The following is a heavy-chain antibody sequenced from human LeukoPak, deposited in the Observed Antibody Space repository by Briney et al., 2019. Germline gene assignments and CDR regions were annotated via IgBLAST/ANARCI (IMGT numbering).Heavy chain of an antibody. D-gene: IGHD6-19*01. CDR3: ARAGGAVAAFDP. J-gene: IGHJ5*02. Sequence: SETLSLTCTVSGGSISSYYWSWIRQPPGKGLEWIGYIYYSGSTNYNPSLKSRVTISVDTSKNQFSLKLSPVTAADTAVYYCARAGGAVAAFDPWGQGTLVTVSS. V-gene: IGHV4-59*01. CDR2: IYYSGST. CDR1: GGSISSYY.